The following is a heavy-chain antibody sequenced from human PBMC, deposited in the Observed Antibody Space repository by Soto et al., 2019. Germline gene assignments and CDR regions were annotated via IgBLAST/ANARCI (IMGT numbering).Heavy chain of an antibody. Sequence: QLQLQESGPGLVKPSETLSLTCTVSGGSISSSSYYWGWIRQPPGKGLEWIGSIYYSGSTYYNPSLKSRVTLSVDTSKNQFSLKLSSVTAADTAVYYCARQAVQLDPNAFDIWGQGTMVTVSS. V-gene: IGHV4-39*01. J-gene: IGHJ3*02. CDR3: ARQAVQLDPNAFDI. CDR1: GGSISSSSYY. D-gene: IGHD5-18*01. CDR2: IYYSGST.